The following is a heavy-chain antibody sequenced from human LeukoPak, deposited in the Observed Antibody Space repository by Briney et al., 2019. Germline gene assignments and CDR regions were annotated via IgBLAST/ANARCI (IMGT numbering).Heavy chain of an antibody. CDR2: LNSDGSDI. V-gene: IGHV3-21*01. CDR3: TSGF. J-gene: IGHJ4*02. CDR1: GFTFSSYT. D-gene: IGHD5-12*01. Sequence: GGSVRFSCAASGFTFSSYTMNWVRRAPGRELEWVSSLNSDGSDIYYADSEKGRFTISRDNAKNSLYLQMNSLTAEDTAVYYCTSGFWGQGTLVTVSS.